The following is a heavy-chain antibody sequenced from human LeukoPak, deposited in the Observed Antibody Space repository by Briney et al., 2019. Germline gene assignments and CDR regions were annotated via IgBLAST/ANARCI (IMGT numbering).Heavy chain of an antibody. V-gene: IGHV4-59*02. D-gene: IGHD6-13*01. Sequence: SETLSLTCTVSGASVRSHYWSWIRQTPGKGLEWLGYGFYIGRTNYNPSLGSRVATSLDTSKNQFSLRLTAVTAADTAMYYCARDAPQVPAAGVLASWGQGTLVTVSS. CDR1: GASVRSHY. J-gene: IGHJ5*02. CDR2: GFYIGRT. CDR3: ARDAPQVPAAGVLAS.